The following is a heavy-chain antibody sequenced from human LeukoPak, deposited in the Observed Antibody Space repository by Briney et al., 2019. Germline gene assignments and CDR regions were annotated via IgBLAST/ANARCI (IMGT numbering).Heavy chain of an antibody. J-gene: IGHJ4*02. CDR1: GFTFSDYV. CDR2: ISVDGNNK. Sequence: SGGSLRLSCAASGFTFSDYVTHWVRQAPGKGLEWVGVISVDGNNKYYGESVKGRLTISRDNSKNTLYLQINSLRPEDTAVYYCAKDQSQWGQGTLVIVSS. V-gene: IGHV3-30*18. CDR3: AKDQSQ.